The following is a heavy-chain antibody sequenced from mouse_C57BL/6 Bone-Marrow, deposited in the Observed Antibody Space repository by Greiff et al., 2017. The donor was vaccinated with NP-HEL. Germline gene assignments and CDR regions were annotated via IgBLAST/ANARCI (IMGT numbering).Heavy chain of an antibody. CDR2: IYPGSGNT. CDR1: GYTFTDYY. V-gene: IGHV1-76*01. D-gene: IGHD1-1*01. J-gene: IGHJ2*01. Sequence: QVQLQQSGAELVRPGASVKLSCKASGYTFTDYYINWVKQRPGQGLEWIARIYPGSGNTYYNEKFKGKATLTAEKSSSTAYMQLSSLTSEDSAVYFCARSIYYYGSLYYFDYWGQGTTLTVSS. CDR3: ARSIYYYGSLYYFDY.